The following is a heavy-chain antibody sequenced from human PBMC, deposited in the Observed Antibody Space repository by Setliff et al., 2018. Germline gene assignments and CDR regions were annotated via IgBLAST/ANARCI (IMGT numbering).Heavy chain of an antibody. CDR3: VRMSGFLYMDV. D-gene: IGHD3-3*01. CDR2: VYYSGTT. V-gene: IGHV4-59*08. CDR1: GGSISGASIRSYY. Sequence: SETLSLTCTVSGGSISGASIRSYYWSWIRQPPGKGLEFIGYVYYSGTTNYDPSLKSRVTISVDTSKNQFSLKLSSVTAADTAGYYCVRMSGFLYMDVWGKGTTVTVSS. J-gene: IGHJ6*03.